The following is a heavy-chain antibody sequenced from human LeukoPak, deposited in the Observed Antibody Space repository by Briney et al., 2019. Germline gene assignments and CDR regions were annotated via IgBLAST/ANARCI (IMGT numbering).Heavy chain of an antibody. D-gene: IGHD3-10*01. CDR2: ISSSGSTI. J-gene: IGHJ4*02. CDR3: ARRAGSYSHSYGY. CDR1: GFTFSSYE. V-gene: IGHV3-48*03. Sequence: PGGSLRLSCAASGFTFSSYEMNWVRQAPGKGLEWVSYISSSGSTIYYADSVRGRFIISRDNSKNTLYLQMNSLRAEDTAVYYCARRAGSYSHSYGYWGQGTLVTVSS.